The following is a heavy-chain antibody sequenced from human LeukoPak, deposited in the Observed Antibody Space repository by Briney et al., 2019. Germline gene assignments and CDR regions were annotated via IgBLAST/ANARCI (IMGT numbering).Heavy chain of an antibody. Sequence: ASVKVSCKASGYTFSSYGISWVRKAPGQGLEWMGWISGYNGNTKYAQRLQGRVTMTTDTSTTTAYLELRSLRSDDTAVYYCARDHLIVHAQYIDYWGQGTLVTVSS. J-gene: IGHJ4*02. CDR1: GYTFSSYG. CDR3: ARDHLIVHAQYIDY. D-gene: IGHD2/OR15-2a*01. CDR2: ISGYNGNT. V-gene: IGHV1-18*01.